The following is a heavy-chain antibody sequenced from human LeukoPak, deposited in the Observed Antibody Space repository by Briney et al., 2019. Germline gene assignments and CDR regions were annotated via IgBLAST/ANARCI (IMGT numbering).Heavy chain of an antibody. CDR1: GGSISSSSYY. D-gene: IGHD5-18*01. CDR3: AGRIQLWSDY. CDR2: IYYSGST. J-gene: IGHJ4*02. Sequence: SETLSLTCTVSGGSISSSSYYWGWIRKPPGKGLGWIGSIYYSGSTNYNPSLKSRVTISVDTSKNQFSLKLSSVTAADTAVYYCAGRIQLWSDYWGQGTLVTVSS. V-gene: IGHV4-39*07.